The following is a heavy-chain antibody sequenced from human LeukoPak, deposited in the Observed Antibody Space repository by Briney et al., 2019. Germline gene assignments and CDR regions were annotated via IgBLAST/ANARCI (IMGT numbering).Heavy chain of an antibody. CDR1: TFSSYA. V-gene: IGHV4-39*01. CDR3: ARQSRPKGSNIDY. CDR2: IYYSGST. J-gene: IGHJ4*02. Sequence: TFSSYAMNWVRQSPGKGLEWIGSIYYSGSTYYNPSLKSRVTISVDTSKNHFSLKLSSVTAADTAVYYCARQSRPKGSNIDYWGQGTLVTVSS.